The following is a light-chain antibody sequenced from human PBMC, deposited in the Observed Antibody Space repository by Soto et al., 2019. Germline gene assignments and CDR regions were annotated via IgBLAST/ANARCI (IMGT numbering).Light chain of an antibody. Sequence: EIVMTQSPATLSVPPGERVTLSCRASQSVNSNLAWYQQKPGRGPRLLIYDASTRATGIPARFSGSGSGTEFTLTISSLQCEDFAVYYCQQYNTWLRWTFGQGTKVEVK. CDR1: QSVNSN. CDR3: QQYNTWLRWT. V-gene: IGKV3-15*01. J-gene: IGKJ1*01. CDR2: DAS.